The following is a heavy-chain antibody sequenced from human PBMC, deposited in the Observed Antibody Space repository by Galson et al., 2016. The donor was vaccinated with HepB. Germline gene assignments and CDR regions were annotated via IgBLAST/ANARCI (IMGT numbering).Heavy chain of an antibody. Sequence: SETLSLTCTVSGGSISSNTYYWTWIRQPPGKGLEWIGSIYYTGSTYYNPSLKSRVTISVDTSKNQFSLIVSSVTAADTAVYYCARLRGYGHIPDDSWGQGTLVTVSS. CDR1: GGSISSNTYY. J-gene: IGHJ4*02. CDR2: IYYTGST. CDR3: ARLRGYGHIPDDS. D-gene: IGHD5-18*01. V-gene: IGHV4-39*01.